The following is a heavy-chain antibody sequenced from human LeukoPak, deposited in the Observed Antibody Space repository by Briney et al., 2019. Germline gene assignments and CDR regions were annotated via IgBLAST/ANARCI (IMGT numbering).Heavy chain of an antibody. J-gene: IGHJ4*02. CDR1: GFTFSSYS. D-gene: IGHD4-23*01. CDR2: ISSSSSYI. CDR3: ARETVYGGNSVYFDY. Sequence: GGSLRLSCAASGFTFSSYSMNWVRQAPGKGLEWVSSISSSSSYIYYADSVKGRFTISRDNAKNSLYLQMNSLRAEDTAVYYCARETVYGGNSVYFDYWGQGTLVTVSS. V-gene: IGHV3-21*01.